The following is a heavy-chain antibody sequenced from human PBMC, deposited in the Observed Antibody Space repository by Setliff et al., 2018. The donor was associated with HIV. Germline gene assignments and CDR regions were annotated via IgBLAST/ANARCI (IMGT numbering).Heavy chain of an antibody. D-gene: IGHD6-19*01. Sequence: PSETLSLTCAVYGVSFSGYYWNWIRQTPGKGLEWIGEIDHSGSTNYNPSLKSRVTISLDTSKNQFSLGLTSVTAADTAVYYCARGVYSSGWYLLTRLDPWGQGVRVTVSS. CDR3: ARGVYSSGWYLLTRLDP. CDR1: GVSFSGYY. J-gene: IGHJ5*02. V-gene: IGHV4-34*01. CDR2: IDHSGST.